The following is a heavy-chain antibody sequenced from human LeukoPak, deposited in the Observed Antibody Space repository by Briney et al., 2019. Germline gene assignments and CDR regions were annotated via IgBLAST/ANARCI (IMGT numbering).Heavy chain of an antibody. CDR1: GFTFSTYA. CDR3: ARRPGN. Sequence: GGSLRLSCVASGFTFSTYAMSWVRQAPGKGLECVSLIYSGGAIRYADSVKGRFTISRDSSKNTLFLQMNDLTVEDTARYYCARRPGNWGQGILVTVSS. J-gene: IGHJ4*02. CDR2: IYSGGAI. D-gene: IGHD1-14*01. V-gene: IGHV3-23*03.